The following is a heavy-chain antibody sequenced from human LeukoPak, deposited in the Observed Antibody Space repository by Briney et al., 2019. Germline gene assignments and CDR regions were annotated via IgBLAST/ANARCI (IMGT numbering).Heavy chain of an antibody. Sequence: SETLSLTCTVSGDSISSYYWSWIRQPAGKGLEWIGRIYTCGSTNYNPSLKSRVTMSVDTSKNQFSLKLSSVTAADTAVYYCAREFWAAPSENWFDPWGQGTLVTVSS. CDR1: GDSISSYY. CDR3: AREFWAAPSENWFDP. J-gene: IGHJ5*02. D-gene: IGHD3/OR15-3a*01. CDR2: IYTCGST. V-gene: IGHV4-4*07.